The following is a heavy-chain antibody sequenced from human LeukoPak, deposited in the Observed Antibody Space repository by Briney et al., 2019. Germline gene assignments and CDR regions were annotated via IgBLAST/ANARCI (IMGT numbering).Heavy chain of an antibody. CDR2: ISAYNGNT. CDR3: ARDLAGYYDSSGYYYPPGYFDY. V-gene: IGHV1-18*01. CDR1: GYTFSSYG. J-gene: IGHJ4*02. Sequence: GASVKVSCKASGYTFSSYGISWVRQAPGQGLEWMGWISAYNGNTNYAQKLQGRVTMTTDTSTSTAYMELRSLRSDDTAVYYCARDLAGYYDSSGYYYPPGYFDYWGQGTLVTASS. D-gene: IGHD3-22*01.